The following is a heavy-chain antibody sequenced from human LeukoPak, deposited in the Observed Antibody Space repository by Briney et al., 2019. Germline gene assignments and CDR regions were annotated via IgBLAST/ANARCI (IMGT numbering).Heavy chain of an antibody. J-gene: IGHJ4*02. CDR1: GGSISDYY. Sequence: PSETLSLTCTVSGGSISDYYWSWIRQPPGKGLEWIGYFSNNGTNNYNPSLKGRVTMSVDTSKSQFSLKLSSVTAADTAVYYCARGSNWGDYWGQGTLVTVSS. CDR2: FSNNGTN. D-gene: IGHD7-27*01. CDR3: ARGSNWGDY. V-gene: IGHV4-59*12.